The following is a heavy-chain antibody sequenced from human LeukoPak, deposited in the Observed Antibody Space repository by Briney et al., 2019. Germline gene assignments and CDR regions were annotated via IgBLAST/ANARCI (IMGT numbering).Heavy chain of an antibody. CDR2: IGSGSSTI. V-gene: IGHV3-48*01. J-gene: IGHJ5*02. CDR3: ALTKEYSGLFDP. CDR1: GFTFRYYS. D-gene: IGHD5-12*01. Sequence: GGPLRLSCAASGFTFRYYSMNWVRQAPGKGLEGIAYIGSGSSTIYYADSVKGRFPVSRDDAKNSLFLQMNSLRAADTAIYYCALTKEYSGLFDPWGQGTLVTVSS.